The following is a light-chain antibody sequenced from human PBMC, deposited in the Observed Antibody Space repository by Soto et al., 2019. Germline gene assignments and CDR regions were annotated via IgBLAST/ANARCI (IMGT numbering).Light chain of an antibody. J-gene: IGKJ1*01. Sequence: EMVMTQSPATLSVSLGERATLSCRASQSVRTKLVWYQQKPGPAPRLLIYGASTRATGIPARFSGSGYGTEFILSISNLQSEDFAVYYGQQHDQGWTFGQGTKVEIK. CDR2: GAS. V-gene: IGKV3-15*01. CDR3: QQHDQGWT. CDR1: QSVRTK.